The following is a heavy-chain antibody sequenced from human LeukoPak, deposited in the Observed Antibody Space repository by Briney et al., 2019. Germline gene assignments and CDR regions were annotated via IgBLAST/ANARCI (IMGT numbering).Heavy chain of an antibody. D-gene: IGHD5-18*01. CDR1: GFTFSSYA. Sequence: GGSLRLSCAASGFTFSSYAMHWVRQAPGKGLEWVAVISYDASNKYYADSVKGRFTISRDNSKNTVYLQLNNLRVEDTAVYYCARYHTALNYWGQGTLVTASS. J-gene: IGHJ4*02. V-gene: IGHV3-30*14. CDR3: ARYHTALNY. CDR2: ISYDASNK.